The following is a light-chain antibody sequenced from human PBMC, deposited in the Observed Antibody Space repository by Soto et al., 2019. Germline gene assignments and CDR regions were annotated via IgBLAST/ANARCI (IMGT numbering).Light chain of an antibody. CDR3: QQRSNWPPWT. J-gene: IGKJ1*01. CDR1: QSVSIY. CDR2: DAS. Sequence: EFVLTQSPATLSLSPGERATLSCRASQSVSIYLAWYQQKPGQAPRLLIYDASNRAAGIPARFSGSGSGTDFTLTISSLEPEDFAVYYCQQRSNWPPWTFGQGTKVDIK. V-gene: IGKV3-11*01.